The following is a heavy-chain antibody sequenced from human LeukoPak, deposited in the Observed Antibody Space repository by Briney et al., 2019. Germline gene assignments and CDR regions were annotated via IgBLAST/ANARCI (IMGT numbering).Heavy chain of an antibody. CDR1: GFTFSSYA. D-gene: IGHD5-18*01. CDR2: ISYDGSNK. J-gene: IGHJ4*02. Sequence: GGSLRLSCAASGFTFSSYAMHWVRQAPGKGLEWVAVISYDGSNKYYADSVKGRFTISRDNSKNTLYLQMNSLRAEDTAVYYCAGGYSYGPFDYWGQGTLVTVSS. V-gene: IGHV3-30-3*01. CDR3: AGGYSYGPFDY.